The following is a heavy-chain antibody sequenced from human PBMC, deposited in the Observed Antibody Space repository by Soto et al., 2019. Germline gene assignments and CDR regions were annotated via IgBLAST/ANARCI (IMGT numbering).Heavy chain of an antibody. V-gene: IGHV3-7*01. Sequence: GGSLRSSCAASGFTFRSYWMTWFRQAPGKVLELVADMNQNGGEKYYVYSVKGRFTISRDNSSTSLFLQMNSLRVEDTGIYYCSKVYCSPSDCYNLYYGRDVWGQGTTVTVSS. D-gene: IGHD2-15*01. CDR3: SKVYCSPSDCYNLYYGRDV. J-gene: IGHJ6*02. CDR2: MNQNGGEK. CDR1: GFTFRSYW.